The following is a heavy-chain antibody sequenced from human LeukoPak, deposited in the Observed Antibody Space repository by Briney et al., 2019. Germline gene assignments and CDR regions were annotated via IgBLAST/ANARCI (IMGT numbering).Heavy chain of an antibody. CDR3: ARVGFGNTPHPIDY. CDR2: IYYTGST. D-gene: IGHD4-23*01. CDR1: GGCISSYY. Sequence: PSETLSLTCTVSGGCISSYYWSWIRQPPGKGLEWIEYIYYTGSTNYNPSLKSRVTISVDTSKNQFSLQLSSVTAADTAVYYCARVGFGNTPHPIDYWGQGTLVTVSS. J-gene: IGHJ4*02. V-gene: IGHV4-59*01.